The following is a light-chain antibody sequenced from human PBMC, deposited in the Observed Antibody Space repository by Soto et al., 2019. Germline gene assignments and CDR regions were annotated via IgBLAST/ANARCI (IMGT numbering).Light chain of an antibody. CDR3: ATWDSSLSAVV. CDR1: SSNIGTIY. V-gene: IGLV1-51*01. J-gene: IGLJ2*01. Sequence: QSVLTQPPSVSAAPGQKVTISCSGSSSNIGTIYVSWYQQLPGTAPKLLIYDNNKRPSGIPDRFSGSKSGTSATLGITGLQTGDEADYYCATWDSSLSAVVFGGGTKLTVL. CDR2: DNN.